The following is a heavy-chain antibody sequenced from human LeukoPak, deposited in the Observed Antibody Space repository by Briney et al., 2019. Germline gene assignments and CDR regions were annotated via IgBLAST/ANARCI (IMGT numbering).Heavy chain of an antibody. CDR2: IRYDGSNE. Sequence: PGGSLRLSCAASRFTFSNYGMDWVRQAPGNGLEWVAFIRYDGSNEYYADSVKGRFTISRDNSKNTLYLQMDSLRAEDTAVYYCARVGDSSFKDWGQRTLVTVSS. CDR1: RFTFSNYG. CDR3: ARVGDSSFKD. V-gene: IGHV3-30*02. J-gene: IGHJ1*01. D-gene: IGHD3-3*01.